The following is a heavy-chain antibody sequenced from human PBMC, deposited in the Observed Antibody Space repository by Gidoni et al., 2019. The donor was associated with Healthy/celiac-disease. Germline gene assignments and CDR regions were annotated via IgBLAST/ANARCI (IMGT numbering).Heavy chain of an antibody. Sequence: QVQLVQSGAEVKKPGASVTVSCKASGYTFTGYYMPWVRQAPGQGLEWMGWINPNSGGTNDAQKFQGWVNMTRDTSISTAYMELSRLRSDDTAVYYCARWQAAQTGDPPPYYYYGMDVWGQGTTVTVSS. J-gene: IGHJ6*02. V-gene: IGHV1-2*04. D-gene: IGHD7-27*01. CDR1: GYTFTGYY. CDR2: INPNSGGT. CDR3: ARWQAAQTGDPPPYYYYGMDV.